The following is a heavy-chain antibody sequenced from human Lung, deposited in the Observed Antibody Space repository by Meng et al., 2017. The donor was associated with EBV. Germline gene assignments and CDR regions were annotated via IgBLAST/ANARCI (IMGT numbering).Heavy chain of an antibody. CDR1: GFTVSTNY. CDR2: ISNGGST. D-gene: IGHD4-17*01. CDR3: ARDGDFIRFEN. Sequence: EGVLVETGGGVMQAVGSLRLSCAVCGFTVSTNYLPVVREAAGKGVELLSVISNGGSTQYAESVKGRFTISKDNSKNTLYLQMNNLRAEYTAVYYCARDGDFIRFENWGQGTLVTVSS. J-gene: IGHJ4*02. V-gene: IGHV3-53*02.